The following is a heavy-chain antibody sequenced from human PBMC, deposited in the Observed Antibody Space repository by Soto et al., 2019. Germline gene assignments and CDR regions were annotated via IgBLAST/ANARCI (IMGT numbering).Heavy chain of an antibody. CDR1: GYTFINYG. Sequence: ASVKVSCKASGYTFINYGITWVRQAPGQGLEWMGWISGYNGNTNYAQKFQGRVTMTTDTSTSTAYMELTSLRSDDTAVYYCARDEVPAANWLDPWGQGTLVTAPQ. J-gene: IGHJ5*02. CDR2: ISGYNGNT. V-gene: IGHV1-18*01. CDR3: ARDEVPAANWLDP. D-gene: IGHD2-2*01.